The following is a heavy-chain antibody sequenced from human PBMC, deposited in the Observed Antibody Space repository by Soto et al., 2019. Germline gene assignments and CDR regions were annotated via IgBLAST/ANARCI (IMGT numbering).Heavy chain of an antibody. CDR2: IDYNGST. Sequence: TSETLSLTCTVSGGSISSGGYHWSWIRQHPGKGLEWIGYIDYNGSTYYNPSLQSRVTISIDTSKNQFSLKLTSVTAANTAMYYGGRSRLYYVLDVGAQGPTVPGLL. J-gene: IGHJ6*02. CDR1: GGSISSGGYH. CDR3: GRSRLYYVLDV. D-gene: IGHD6-19*01. V-gene: IGHV4-31*03.